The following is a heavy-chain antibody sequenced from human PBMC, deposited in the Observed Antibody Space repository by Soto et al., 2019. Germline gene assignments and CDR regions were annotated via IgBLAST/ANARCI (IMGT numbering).Heavy chain of an antibody. CDR1: GGSISSYY. CDR2: IYYSGST. CDR3: ARETASTYYYYGMDV. J-gene: IGHJ6*02. D-gene: IGHD2-2*01. Sequence: QVQLQESGPGLVKPSETLSLTCTVSGGSISSYYWSWIRQPPGKGLEWIGYIYYSGSTNYNPSLKSRVTISVDTFKNQFSLKLSSVTAADTAVYYCARETASTYYYYGMDVWGQGTTVTVSS. V-gene: IGHV4-59*01.